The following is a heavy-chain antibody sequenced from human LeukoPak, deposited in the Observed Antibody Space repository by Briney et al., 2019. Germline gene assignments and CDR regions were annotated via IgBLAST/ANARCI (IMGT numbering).Heavy chain of an antibody. CDR3: ARAPHSYCNWFDP. D-gene: IGHD3-10*01. Sequence: SETLSLTCTVSGGSISSGGYYWSWLRQPPGTGLEWIGYIYHSGSTYYNPSLKSRVTISVDRSKNQFSLKLSSVTAADTAVYYCARAPHSYCNWFDPWGQGTLVTVSS. CDR1: GGSISSGGYY. J-gene: IGHJ5*02. CDR2: IYHSGST. V-gene: IGHV4-30-2*01.